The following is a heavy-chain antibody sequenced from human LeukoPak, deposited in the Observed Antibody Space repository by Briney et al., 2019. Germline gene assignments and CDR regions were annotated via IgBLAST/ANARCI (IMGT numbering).Heavy chain of an antibody. CDR1: GFTFSSYE. D-gene: IGHD6-19*01. J-gene: IGHJ4*02. CDR2: ISNDGRHQ. Sequence: GGSLRLSCAASGFTFSSYEMHWVRQAPGKGLEWVAVISNDGRHQFYADSVKGRFSISRDNAKNTLYLQMDSLRREDTALYYCAKDRGTGWYYFDSWGQGILVTVSS. CDR3: AKDRGTGWYYFDS. V-gene: IGHV3-30*18.